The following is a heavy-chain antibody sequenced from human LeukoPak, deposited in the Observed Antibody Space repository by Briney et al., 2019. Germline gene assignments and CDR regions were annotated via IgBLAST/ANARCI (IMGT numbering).Heavy chain of an antibody. D-gene: IGHD4-17*01. V-gene: IGHV3-74*01. J-gene: IGHJ4*02. CDR2: ISSDGTST. CDR3: TRVHYGDYVDY. Sequence: GGSLRLSCAASGFTFSSYWTHWVRQAPGKGLVWVSRISSDGTSTSYADSVKGRFTISRDNAKNTLYLQMNSLRAEDTAVYHCTRVHYGDYVDYWGQGTLVTVSS. CDR1: GFTFSSYW.